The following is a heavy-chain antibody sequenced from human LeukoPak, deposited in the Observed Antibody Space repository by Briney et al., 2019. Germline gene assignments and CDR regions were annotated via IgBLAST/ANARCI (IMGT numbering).Heavy chain of an antibody. J-gene: IGHJ6*02. CDR2: ISGTGGNT. V-gene: IGHV3-23*01. D-gene: IGHD1-26*01. CDR1: GGSFSAYY. Sequence: PSETLSLTCAVYGGSFSAYYWSWIRQSPGKGLEWVSGISGTGGNTYYADSVKGRFTISRDNSKNTLYLQMNSLRAEDTAVFYCAKDREYSGSYRPGPTRYYYGMDVWGQGTTVTVSS. CDR3: AKDREYSGSYRPGPTRYYYGMDV.